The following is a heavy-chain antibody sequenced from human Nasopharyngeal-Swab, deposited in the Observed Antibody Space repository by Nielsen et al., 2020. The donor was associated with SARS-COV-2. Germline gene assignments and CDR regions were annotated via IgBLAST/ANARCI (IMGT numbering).Heavy chain of an antibody. CDR1: GFTFSSYW. CDR2: INSDGSST. J-gene: IGHJ4*02. V-gene: IGHV3-74*01. D-gene: IGHD5-12*01. Sequence: GESLKISCAASGFTFSSYWMHWVRQAPGKGLVWVSRINSDGSSTSYADSVKGRFTISRDNAKNTLYLQMNSLGAEDTAVYYCARARGDLGYWGQGTLVTVSS. CDR3: ARARGDLGY.